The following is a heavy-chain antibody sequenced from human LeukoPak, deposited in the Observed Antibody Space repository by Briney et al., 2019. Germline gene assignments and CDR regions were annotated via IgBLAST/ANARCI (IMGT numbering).Heavy chain of an antibody. CDR3: ARGGDSWSVYSYGMDV. D-gene: IGHD3-3*01. J-gene: IGHJ6*02. Sequence: GGSLRLSCVASGFSFSSYAMHWVRQAPGKGLEWVAVISYDGRNEYYADSVKGRFTISRDISKNTLYLQMNSLRPEDTAVYYCARGGDSWSVYSYGMDVWGQGTTVTVSS. CDR2: ISYDGRNE. CDR1: GFSFSSYA. V-gene: IGHV3-30-3*01.